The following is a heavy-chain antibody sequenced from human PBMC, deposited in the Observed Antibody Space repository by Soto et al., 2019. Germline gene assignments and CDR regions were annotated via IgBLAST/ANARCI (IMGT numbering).Heavy chain of an antibody. CDR2: IYSGGST. J-gene: IGHJ6*02. CDR3: ARIPYRPTSKSPGATGYYYGMDV. V-gene: IGHV3-53*02. D-gene: IGHD3-16*01. CDR1: GFTVSSNY. Sequence: EVQLVETGGGLIQPGGSLRLSCAASGFTVSSNYMSWVRQAPGKGLEWVSVIYSGGSTYYADSVKGRFTISRDNSKNTLYLQMNSLRAEDTAVYYCARIPYRPTSKSPGATGYYYGMDVWGQGTTVTVSS.